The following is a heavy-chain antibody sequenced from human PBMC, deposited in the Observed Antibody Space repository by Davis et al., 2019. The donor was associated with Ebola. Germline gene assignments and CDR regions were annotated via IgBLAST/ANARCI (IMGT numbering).Heavy chain of an antibody. CDR2: INHSGST. CDR3: ARGRDFWTN. D-gene: IGHD3-3*01. V-gene: IGHV4-34*01. CDR1: GFTFSSYE. J-gene: IGHJ4*02. Sequence: ESLKISCAASGFTFSSYEMNWVRQAPGKGLEWIGEINHSGSTNYNPSLKRRVTISVDTSKNQFSLKLSSVTAADTAVYYCARGRDFWTNWRQGTLVTVSS.